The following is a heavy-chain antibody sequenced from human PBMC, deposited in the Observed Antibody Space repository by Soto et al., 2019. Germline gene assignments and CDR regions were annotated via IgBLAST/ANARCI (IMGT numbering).Heavy chain of an antibody. CDR2: ISYDGSNK. J-gene: IGHJ5*02. CDR1: GFTFSSYD. CDR3: ARENYGDYLNWFDP. V-gene: IGHV3-30-3*01. D-gene: IGHD4-17*01. Sequence: PGGSLRLSCAASGFTFSSYDMHWVRQAPGKGLEWVAVISYDGSNKYYADSVKGRFTISRDNSKNTLYLQMNSLRAEDTAVYYCARENYGDYLNWFDPWGQGTLVTVSS.